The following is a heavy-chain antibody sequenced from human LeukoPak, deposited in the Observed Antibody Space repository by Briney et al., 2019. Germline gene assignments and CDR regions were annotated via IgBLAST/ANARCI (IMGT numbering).Heavy chain of an antibody. V-gene: IGHV3-48*02. D-gene: IGHD3-9*01. CDR3: ARDHDWAFDL. CDR1: GFPFSSYV. Sequence: GGSLRLSCEASGFPFSSYVMSWVRQAPGKGLEWIAYINHNAEMIFYPDFVKGRFTISRDNAKNSLYLQMNALRDEDTAIYYCARDHDWAFDLWGQGTPVTVSS. CDR2: INHNAEMI. J-gene: IGHJ4*02.